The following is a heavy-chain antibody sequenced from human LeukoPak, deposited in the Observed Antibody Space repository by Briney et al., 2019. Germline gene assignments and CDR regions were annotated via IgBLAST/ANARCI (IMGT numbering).Heavy chain of an antibody. CDR2: ISNNGGYT. V-gene: IGHV3-23*01. CDR1: GFTFSSSA. D-gene: IGHD6-19*01. J-gene: IGHJ4*02. Sequence: PGGSLRLSCAASGFTFSSSAMSWVRQAPGKGLEWVSAISNNGGYTYYVDSVQGRFTISRDNSKNTLYLQMNSLRAEDTAVYYCARESGYSSGGGDYWGQGTLVTVSS. CDR3: ARESGYSSGGGDY.